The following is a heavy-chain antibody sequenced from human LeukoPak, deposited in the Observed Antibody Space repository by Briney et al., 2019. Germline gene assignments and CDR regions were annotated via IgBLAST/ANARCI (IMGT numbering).Heavy chain of an antibody. CDR2: ISSSDSTI. D-gene: IGHD5-24*01. CDR3: ARTIEMATISYFDY. V-gene: IGHV3-11*04. CDR1: GDSIIGYY. Sequence: LSLTCSVSGDSIIGYYWGWIRQAPGKGLEWVSYISSSDSTIYYADSVKGRFTISRDNAKNSLYLQMNGLRAGDTAVYYCARTIEMATISYFDYWGQGTLVTVSS. J-gene: IGHJ4*02.